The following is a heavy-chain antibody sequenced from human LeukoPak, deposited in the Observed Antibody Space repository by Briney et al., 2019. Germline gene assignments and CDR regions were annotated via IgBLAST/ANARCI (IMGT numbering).Heavy chain of an antibody. CDR3: ARGIITMFRGVNRNWYFDL. D-gene: IGHD3-10*01. CDR2: IYYSGSS. J-gene: IGHJ2*01. CDR1: GGSINNGGYY. Sequence: PSETLSLTCTVSGGSINNGGYYWSWIRQHPGKGLEWIGYIYYSGSSYYNPSLRSRVTISVDTSKNQFSLKLSSVTAADTAVYYCARGIITMFRGVNRNWYFDLWGRGTLVTVSS. V-gene: IGHV4-31*03.